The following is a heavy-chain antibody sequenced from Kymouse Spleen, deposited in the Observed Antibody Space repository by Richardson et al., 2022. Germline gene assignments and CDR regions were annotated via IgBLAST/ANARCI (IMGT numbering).Heavy chain of an antibody. CDR2: IGTAGDT. Sequence: EVQLVESGGGLVQPGGSLRLSCAASGFTFSSYDMHWVRQATGKGLEWVSAIGTAGDTYYPGSVKGRFTISRENAKNSLYLQMNSLRAGDTAVYYCARGYSSSWYLWDWGQGTLVTVSS. CDR3: ARGYSSSWYLWD. CDR1: GFTFSSYD. D-gene: IGHD6-13*01. V-gene: IGHV3-13*01. J-gene: IGHJ4*02.